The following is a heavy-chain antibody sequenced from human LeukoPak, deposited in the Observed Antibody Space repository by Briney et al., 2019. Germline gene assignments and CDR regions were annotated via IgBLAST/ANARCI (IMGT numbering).Heavy chain of an antibody. V-gene: IGHV3-23*01. CDR1: GFTFSSYA. Sequence: PGGSLRLSCAASGFTFSSYAMSWVRQAPGKGLEWVSDISGSGGSTYYADSVKGRFTISRDNSKNTLYLQMTSLRAEDTAVYCCAKDGLFLTTELKFFYMDVWGKGTTVTVSS. CDR3: AKDGLFLTTELKFFYMDV. D-gene: IGHD4-11*01. J-gene: IGHJ6*03. CDR2: ISGSGGST.